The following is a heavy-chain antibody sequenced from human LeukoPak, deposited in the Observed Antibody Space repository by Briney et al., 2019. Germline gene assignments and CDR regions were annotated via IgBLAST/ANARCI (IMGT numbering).Heavy chain of an antibody. CDR1: DFTFSNYE. J-gene: IGHJ4*02. CDR3: ARDEGDYRWGYFAY. CDR2: ISSSGDSV. D-gene: IGHD3-16*01. Sequence: GGSLRLSCVAADFTFSNYEMHWVRKAPGKGLEWISYISSSGDSVYYADSVKGRFTISSDNAKNSLFLEMNSLRDEDTGTYYCARDEGDYRWGYFAYWGQGTVVTVSS. V-gene: IGHV3-48*03.